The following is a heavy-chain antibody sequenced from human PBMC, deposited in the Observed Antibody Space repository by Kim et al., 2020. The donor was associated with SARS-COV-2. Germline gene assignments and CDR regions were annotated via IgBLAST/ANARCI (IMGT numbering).Heavy chain of an antibody. D-gene: IGHD1-26*01. CDR3: ARAGDFQY. CDR2: NTWSP. J-gene: IGHJ4*02. Sequence: NTWSPPYARGLTGRFVVSLDTSGSTAYLQINNLKAEDTAVYYCARAGDFQYWGQGTLVTVSS. V-gene: IGHV7-4-1*02.